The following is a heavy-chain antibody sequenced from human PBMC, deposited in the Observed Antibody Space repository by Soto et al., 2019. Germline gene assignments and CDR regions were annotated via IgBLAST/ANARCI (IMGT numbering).Heavy chain of an antibody. CDR3: VRGGGGGQFDS. D-gene: IGHD2-21*01. Sequence: PGGSLRLSCEVSGFTFSYFYMSWIRQAPGKGLEWLSYISPNSNYRQYAESVKGRHTISRDNAKNSLSLQMNSLRVEDTAVYYCVRGGGGGQFDSWGQGTLVTVSS. V-gene: IGHV3-11*06. CDR1: GFTFSYFY. J-gene: IGHJ4*02. CDR2: ISPNSNYR.